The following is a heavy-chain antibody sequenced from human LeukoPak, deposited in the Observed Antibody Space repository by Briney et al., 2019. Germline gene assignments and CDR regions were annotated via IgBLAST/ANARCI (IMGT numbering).Heavy chain of an antibody. D-gene: IGHD6-13*01. CDR2: IRQDGDTK. V-gene: IGHV3-7*03. CDR1: GFPFNAYW. CDR3: ARSLPYGTTWYGRSDF. J-gene: IGHJ4*02. Sequence: GGSLRLSCAASGFPFNAYWMTWVRQAPGKGLEWVANIRQDGDTKYYVDSVKGRFTISRGNAMNSLYLQMNSLRAEDTAIYYCARSLPYGTTWYGRSDFWGQGTLVTVSS.